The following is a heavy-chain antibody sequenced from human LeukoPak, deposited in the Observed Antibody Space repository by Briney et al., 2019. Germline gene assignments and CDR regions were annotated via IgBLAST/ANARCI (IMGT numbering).Heavy chain of an antibody. CDR2: IAWNGGRA. J-gene: IGHJ4*02. CDR3: ASGRQLGY. Sequence: PGRSLRLSCAASGFTFDDFAMHWVRQVPGKGLEWVSGIAWNGGRAAFADSVKGRFNISRDNDKNSLYLEMSSLRAEDTAVYYCASGRQLGYWGQGTLVTVSS. V-gene: IGHV3-9*01. CDR1: GFTFDDFA. D-gene: IGHD6-13*01.